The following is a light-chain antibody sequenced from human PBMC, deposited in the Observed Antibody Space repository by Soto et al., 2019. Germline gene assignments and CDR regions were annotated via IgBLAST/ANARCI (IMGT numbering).Light chain of an antibody. Sequence: EIVMTQSPATLSVSPGERATLSCRASQSVSTNLAWYQQKRGQAPRLLIFRASTRATGIPARFSGSGSGTEFTLTISSLQSEDFAVYYCQQYNDWPQTFGQGTKVEIK. CDR3: QQYNDWPQT. V-gene: IGKV3-15*01. CDR2: RAS. CDR1: QSVSTN. J-gene: IGKJ1*01.